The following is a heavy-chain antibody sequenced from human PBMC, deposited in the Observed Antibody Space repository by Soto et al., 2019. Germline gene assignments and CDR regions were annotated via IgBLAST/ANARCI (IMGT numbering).Heavy chain of an antibody. V-gene: IGHV4-31*03. CDR3: ARVLRDGYKPLDY. CDR1: GGSISSGGYY. CDR2: IYYSGST. J-gene: IGHJ4*02. D-gene: IGHD5-12*01. Sequence: PSETLSLTCTVSGGSISSGGYYWSWIRQHPGKGLEWIGYIYYSGSTYYNPSLKSRVTISVDTSKSQFSLKLSSVTAADTAVYYCARVLRDGYKPLDYWGQGTLVTVSS.